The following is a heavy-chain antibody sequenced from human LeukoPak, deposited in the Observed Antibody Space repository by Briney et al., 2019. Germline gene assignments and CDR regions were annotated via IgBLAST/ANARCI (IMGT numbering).Heavy chain of an antibody. CDR2: IWSDGSIK. CDR3: ARGPIAVAGTPSIYQH. J-gene: IGHJ1*01. Sequence: GRCLRLSCAASGFTFNNYGMHWVRQAPGKGLEWVAVIWSDGSIKYYADSVKGRFTISRDNSRNTLYLQMNSLRAEDTAVYYCARGPIAVAGTPSIYQHWGQGTLVTVSS. D-gene: IGHD6-19*01. CDR1: GFTFNNYG. V-gene: IGHV3-33*01.